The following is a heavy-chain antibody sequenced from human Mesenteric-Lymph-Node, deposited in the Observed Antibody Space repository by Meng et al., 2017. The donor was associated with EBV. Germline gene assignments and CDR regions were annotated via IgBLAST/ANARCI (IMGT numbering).Heavy chain of an antibody. J-gene: IGHJ4*02. CDR3: ASSRPLAGNWNYHY. CDR1: GDSVSRNSAA. Sequence: QVQLQQSGPGLVKPSXXXXLXXAIXGDSVSRNSAAWNWIRQSPSRGLEWLGRTYYRSKWYNDYAVSVKSRITINPDTSKNQFSLQLNSVTPEDTAVYYCASSRPLAGNWNYHYWGQGTLVTVSS. CDR2: TYYRSKWYN. D-gene: IGHD1-7*01. V-gene: IGHV6-1*01.